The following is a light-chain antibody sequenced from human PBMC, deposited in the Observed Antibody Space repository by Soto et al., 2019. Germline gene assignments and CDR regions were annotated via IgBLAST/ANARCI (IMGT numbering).Light chain of an antibody. V-gene: IGKV3-15*01. J-gene: IGKJ4*01. Sequence: EILMTQSPATLSVSPGEGATLSCRASHRVNTYLAWYQQRSGQAPRLLIYDASTRATGIPARFSGSGSGTEFTLTISSLQSEDFAVYYCQQYNNWPLTFGGGTKVDIK. CDR3: QQYNNWPLT. CDR1: HRVNTY. CDR2: DAS.